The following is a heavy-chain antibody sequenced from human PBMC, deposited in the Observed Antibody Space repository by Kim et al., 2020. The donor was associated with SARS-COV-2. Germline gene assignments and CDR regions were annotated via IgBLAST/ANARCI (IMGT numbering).Heavy chain of an antibody. D-gene: IGHD6-19*01. CDR1: GFTFSSFA. J-gene: IGHJ4*02. Sequence: GGSLRLSCAASGFTFSSFAMSWVRRAPGKGLEWVSTISGSGGNTYYADSVKGRFTVSRDNSQNTLFLQMNSLRAEDTAVYYCAKRGSSGSDFDYWGQGT. V-gene: IGHV3-23*01. CDR3: AKRGSSGSDFDY. CDR2: ISGSGGNT.